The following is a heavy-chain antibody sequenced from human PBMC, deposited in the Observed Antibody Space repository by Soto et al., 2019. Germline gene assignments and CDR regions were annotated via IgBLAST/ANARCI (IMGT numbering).Heavy chain of an antibody. CDR1: GGSFSGYY. Sequence: SETLSLTCAVYGGSFSGYYWSWIRQPPGKGLEWIGEINHSGSTNYNPSLKSRVTISVDTSKNQFSLKLSSVTAADTAVYYCARGRLWFDYYYYGMDVWGLGTTVTV. V-gene: IGHV4-34*01. CDR3: ARGRLWFDYYYYGMDV. CDR2: INHSGST. D-gene: IGHD3-10*01. J-gene: IGHJ6*02.